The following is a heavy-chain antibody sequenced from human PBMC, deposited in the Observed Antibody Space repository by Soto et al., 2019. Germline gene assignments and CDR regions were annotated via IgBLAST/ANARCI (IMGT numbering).Heavy chain of an antibody. V-gene: IGHV1-69*06. Sequence: QVQLVQSGAEVKKPGSAVKVSCKASGGTFSSYAISWVRQAPGQGLEWMGGIIPIVGTANYAPKFQGRVTITADKSTSTAYMELSSLRSEDTAVYYCARVGGELATMRSYFDYWGQGTLVTVSS. D-gene: IGHD3-16*01. CDR2: IIPIVGTA. J-gene: IGHJ4*02. CDR3: ARVGGELATMRSYFDY. CDR1: GGTFSSYA.